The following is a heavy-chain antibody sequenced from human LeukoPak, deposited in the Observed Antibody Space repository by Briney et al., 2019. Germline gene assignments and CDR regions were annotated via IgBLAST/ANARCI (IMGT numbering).Heavy chain of an antibody. D-gene: IGHD3-16*01. J-gene: IGHJ6*03. CDR1: GFTFSTYA. Sequence: GGSLRLSCAASGFTFSTYAMNWVRQAPGKGLDWVSSISVSGTNTYYAESVKGRFTISRDNSKNTLYLQMNSMRAEDTAVYSCWRHDGVNFHGNQFYYMDVWGKGTTIIVSS. V-gene: IGHV3-23*01. CDR2: ISVSGTNT. CDR3: WRHDGVNFHGNQFYYMDV.